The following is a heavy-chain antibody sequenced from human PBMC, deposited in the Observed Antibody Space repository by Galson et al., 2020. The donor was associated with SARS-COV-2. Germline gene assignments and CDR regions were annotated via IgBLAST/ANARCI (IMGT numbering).Heavy chain of an antibody. CDR2: MNQDGSEK. J-gene: IGHJ4*02. D-gene: IGHD3-10*01. Sequence: TGGSLRLSCAASGFTFSYYWMSWVRQAPGKGLEWVANMNQDGSEKYYVDSVKGRFTISRDNAKNSLYLQMNSLRAEDTAVYYCTSGDSGPIQSDYWGQGTLVTVSS. CDR1: GFTFSYYW. V-gene: IGHV3-7*01. CDR3: TSGDSGPIQSDY.